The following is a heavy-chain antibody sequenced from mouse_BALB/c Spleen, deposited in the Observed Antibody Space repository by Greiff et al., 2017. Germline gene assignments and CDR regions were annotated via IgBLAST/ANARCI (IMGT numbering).Heavy chain of an antibody. V-gene: IGHV1-9*01. Sequence: QVQLKQSGAELMKPGASVKISCKATGYTFSSYWIEWVKQRPGHGLEWIGEILPGSGSTNYNEKFKGKATFTADTSSNTAYMQLSSLTSEDSAVYYCARGDDYGYYYAMDYWGQGTSVTVSS. CDR3: ARGDDYGYYYAMDY. D-gene: IGHD2-4*01. CDR1: GYTFSSYW. CDR2: ILPGSGST. J-gene: IGHJ4*01.